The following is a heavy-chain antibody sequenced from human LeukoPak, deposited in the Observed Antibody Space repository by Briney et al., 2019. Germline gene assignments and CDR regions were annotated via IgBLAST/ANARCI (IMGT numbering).Heavy chain of an antibody. V-gene: IGHV6-1*01. J-gene: IGHJ4*02. CDR1: GDSFSSNSAG. CDR3: ARALIAVGAHYFDY. CDR2: TYYSSKWYD. Sequence: SQTLSLTCAISGDSFSSNSAGWNWVRQSPWRGLEWLGSTYYSSKWYDDYAVSVNSRITINTDTSKHQFSLQLNSVTPEDTAVYYCARALIAVGAHYFDYWGQGNLVTVSS. D-gene: IGHD6-19*01.